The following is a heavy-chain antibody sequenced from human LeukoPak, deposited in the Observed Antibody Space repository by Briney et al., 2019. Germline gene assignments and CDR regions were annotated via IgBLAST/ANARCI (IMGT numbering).Heavy chain of an antibody. CDR1: GGSINYYY. CDR2: IYSSGTT. J-gene: IGHJ1*01. CDR3: GRDPFA. D-gene: IGHD3-16*01. V-gene: IGHV4-59*01. Sequence: SETLSLTCIVSGGSINYYYWSWLRQSPGRGLEWIGHIYSSGTTNYNPALKSRVTISIDTSKNQFSLKLSSVTAADTAVYYCGRDPFAWGQGTLVTVSS.